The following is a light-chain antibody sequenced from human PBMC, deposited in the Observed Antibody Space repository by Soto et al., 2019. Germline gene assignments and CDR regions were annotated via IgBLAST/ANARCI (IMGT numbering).Light chain of an antibody. CDR2: EGF. CDR1: RSDVGTYNL. V-gene: IGLV2-23*01. CDR3: CSYAGDTNYV. J-gene: IGLJ1*01. Sequence: QSVLTQPASVSGSPGQSITISCTGARSDVGTYNLVSWYQQRPGKAPKLMIYEGFKRPSGVSNRFSGSKSGYTASLTISGLQAEDEADYYCCSYAGDTNYVFGTGTKVTVL.